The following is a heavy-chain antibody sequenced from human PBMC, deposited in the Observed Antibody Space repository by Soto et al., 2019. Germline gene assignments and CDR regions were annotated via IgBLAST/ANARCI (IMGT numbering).Heavy chain of an antibody. CDR1: GFTFSSYW. J-gene: IGHJ6*03. Sequence: GGSLRLSCAASGFTFSSYWMSWVRQAPGKGLEWVANIKQDGSEKYYVDSVKGRFTISRDNAKNSLYLQMNSLRAEDTAVYYCARKHYDILTSKKKGPGYYYYMDVWGKGTTVTVSS. D-gene: IGHD3-9*01. CDR2: IKQDGSEK. CDR3: ARKHYDILTSKKKGPGYYYYMDV. V-gene: IGHV3-7*01.